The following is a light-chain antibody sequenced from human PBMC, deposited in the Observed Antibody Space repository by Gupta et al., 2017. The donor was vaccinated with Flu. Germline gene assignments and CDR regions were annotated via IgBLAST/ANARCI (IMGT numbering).Light chain of an antibody. CDR2: DNN. V-gene: IGLV3-21*02. CDR1: NIGSKR. CDR3: QVWDSSSDRPV. J-gene: IGLJ3*02. Sequence: SSVLTQSPSVPVAPGQTAGITCGGNNIGSKRVHWYQQKPGQAPVLVLYDNNDRPSGIPERFSGSKSGNTATLTISRVEAGGEADYYCQVWDSSSDRPVFGGGTKLTVL.